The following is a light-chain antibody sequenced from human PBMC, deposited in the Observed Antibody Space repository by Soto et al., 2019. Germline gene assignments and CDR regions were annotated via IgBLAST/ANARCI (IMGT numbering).Light chain of an antibody. CDR3: QQYNNWPLYT. J-gene: IGKJ2*01. CDR1: PSVSRN. CDR2: GAS. Sequence: EIVMTQSPATLSVSPGERATLSFRASPSVSRNLAWYQQKPGQAPRLLIHGASTRATGIPARFSGSGSCTEFTLTISSLQSEDFAVYYCQQYNNWPLYTFGQGTKLEIK. V-gene: IGKV3-15*01.